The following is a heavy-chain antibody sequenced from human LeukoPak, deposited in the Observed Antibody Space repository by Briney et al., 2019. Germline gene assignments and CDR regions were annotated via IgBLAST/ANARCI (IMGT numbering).Heavy chain of an antibody. CDR3: ARDPYYYDSSGYDGAVPHDY. V-gene: IGHV3-7*03. J-gene: IGHJ4*02. D-gene: IGHD3-22*01. CDR1: GFTFSSYC. Sequence: PGGSLRLSCAASGFTFSSYCMSWVRQAPGKGLEWVANIKQDGSEKYYVDSVKGRFTISRDNAKNSLYLQMNSLRAEDTAVYYCARDPYYYDSSGYDGAVPHDYWGQGTLVTVSS. CDR2: IKQDGSEK.